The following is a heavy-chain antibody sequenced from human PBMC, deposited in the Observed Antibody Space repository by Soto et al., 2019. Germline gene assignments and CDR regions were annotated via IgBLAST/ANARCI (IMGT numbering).Heavy chain of an antibody. J-gene: IGHJ4*02. V-gene: IGHV1-69*13. CDR3: ARVGNYYDSSGPYFDY. CDR2: IIPIFGTA. D-gene: IGHD3-22*01. Sequence: SVKVSCKASGGTFSSYAISWVRQAPGQGLEWMGGIIPIFGTANYAQKFQGRVTITADESTSTAYTELSSLRSEDTAVYYCARVGNYYDSSGPYFDYWGQGTLVTVSS. CDR1: GGTFSSYA.